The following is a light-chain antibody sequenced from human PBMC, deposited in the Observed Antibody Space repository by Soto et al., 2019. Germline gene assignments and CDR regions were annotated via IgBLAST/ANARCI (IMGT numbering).Light chain of an antibody. CDR3: MQALETPRT. V-gene: IGKV2-28*01. CDR1: QSLLYSNGYNY. Sequence: EIVMTQSPLSLPVIPGEPASISCRSSQSLLYSNGYNYLDWYLQKPGQSPQVLIYLGSYRASGVPDRFSGSGSGTDFTLKISRVEAEDVGVYYCMQALETPRTVGQGTKVEI. CDR2: LGS. J-gene: IGKJ1*01.